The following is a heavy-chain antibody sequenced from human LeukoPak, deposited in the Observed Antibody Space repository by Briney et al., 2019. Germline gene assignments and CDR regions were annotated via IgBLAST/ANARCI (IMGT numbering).Heavy chain of an antibody. CDR2: ISGSGGST. D-gene: IGHD5-18*01. V-gene: IGHV3-23*01. CDR3: AKGQDTGYYYGMDV. CDR1: GFTVSSNY. Sequence: QTGGSLRLSCAASGFTVSSNYMSWVRQAPGKGLEWVSAISGSGGSTYYADSVKGRFTISRDNSKNTLYLQMNSLRAEDTAVYYCAKGQDTGYYYGMDVWGQGTTVTVSS. J-gene: IGHJ6*02.